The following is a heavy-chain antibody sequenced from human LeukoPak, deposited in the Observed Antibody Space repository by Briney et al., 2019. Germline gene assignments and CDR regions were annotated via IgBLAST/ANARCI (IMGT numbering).Heavy chain of an antibody. CDR2: ISAYNGNT. V-gene: IGHV1-18*01. J-gene: IGHJ4*02. CDR1: GYTFTSYG. Sequence: ASVKVSCKASGYTFTSYGISWVRQAPGQGLEWMGWISAYNGNTNYAQKLQGRVTMTTDTSTSTAYMELRSLRSDDTAVYYCARGGPTYYDILTGYTMMYYFDYWGQGTLVTVSS. CDR3: ARGGPTYYDILTGYTMMYYFDY. D-gene: IGHD3-9*01.